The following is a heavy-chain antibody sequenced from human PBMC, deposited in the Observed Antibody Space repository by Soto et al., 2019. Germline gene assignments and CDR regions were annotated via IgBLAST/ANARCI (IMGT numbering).Heavy chain of an antibody. CDR2: ISWNSGSI. CDR3: AREKYDFWSGYYRIEYFQH. Sequence: GGSLRLSCAASGFTFDDYAMHWVRQAPGKGLEWVSGISWNSGSIGHADSVKGRFTISRDNAKNSLYLQMNSLRAEDTALYYCAREKYDFWSGYYRIEYFQHWGQGTLVTVSS. J-gene: IGHJ1*01. D-gene: IGHD3-3*01. CDR1: GFTFDDYA. V-gene: IGHV3-9*01.